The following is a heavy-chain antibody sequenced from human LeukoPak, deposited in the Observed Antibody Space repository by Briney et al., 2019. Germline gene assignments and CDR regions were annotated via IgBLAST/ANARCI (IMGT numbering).Heavy chain of an antibody. CDR2: IYYSGST. CDR3: ARGGGEPVFDY. CDR1: GGSISSGGYY. D-gene: IGHD3-16*01. V-gene: IGHV4-31*03. J-gene: IGHJ4*02. Sequence: SQTLSLTCTVSGGSISSGGYYWSWIRQHPGKGLEWIGYIYYSGSTYYNPSLKSRVTISVNTPKNQSSLKLSAVTAADTAVYYCARGGGEPVFDYWGQGTLVTVSS.